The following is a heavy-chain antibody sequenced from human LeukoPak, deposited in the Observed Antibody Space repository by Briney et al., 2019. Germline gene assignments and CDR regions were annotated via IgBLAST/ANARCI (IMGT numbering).Heavy chain of an antibody. J-gene: IGHJ4*02. Sequence: GGSLRLSCAAYGFTFSSYAMHWVRQAPGKGLEWVAVISYDGSNKYYADSVKGRFTISRDNSKNTLYLQMNSLRAEDTAVYYCARANDYGDQVGGQGTLVTVSS. V-gene: IGHV3-30*04. CDR1: GFTFSSYA. CDR3: ARANDYGDQV. D-gene: IGHD4-17*01. CDR2: ISYDGSNK.